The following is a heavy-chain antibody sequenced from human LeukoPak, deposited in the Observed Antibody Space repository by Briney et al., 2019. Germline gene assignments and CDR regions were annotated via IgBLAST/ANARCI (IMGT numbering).Heavy chain of an antibody. Sequence: SETLSLTCTVSGGSISSYYWSWIRQPPGKGLEWIGYIYYSGSTNYNLSLKSRVTISVDTSKNQFSLKLSSVTAADTAVYYCARAQNNYDILTGYYSYNWFDPWGQGTLVTVSS. D-gene: IGHD3-9*01. J-gene: IGHJ5*02. V-gene: IGHV4-59*01. CDR2: IYYSGST. CDR3: ARAQNNYDILTGYYSYNWFDP. CDR1: GGSISSYY.